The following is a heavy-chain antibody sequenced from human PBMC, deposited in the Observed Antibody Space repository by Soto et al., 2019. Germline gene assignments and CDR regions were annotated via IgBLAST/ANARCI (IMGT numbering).Heavy chain of an antibody. CDR3: ARVVLEWLPTSGFDY. CDR2: ITAENGNT. J-gene: IGHJ4*02. CDR1: GYSFTSYG. D-gene: IGHD3-3*01. Sequence: QIQLVQSGAEVKKPGASVKVSCKASGYSFTSYGITWVRQAPGQGPEWLGWITAENGNTNYAHKFQGRGTMTTDTSTNTAYMELRGLRSDDTAVYYCARVVLEWLPTSGFDYWGQGTLVTGSS. V-gene: IGHV1-18*04.